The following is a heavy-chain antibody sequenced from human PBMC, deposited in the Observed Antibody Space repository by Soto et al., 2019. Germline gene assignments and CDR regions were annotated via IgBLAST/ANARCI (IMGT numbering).Heavy chain of an antibody. V-gene: IGHV3-73*01. CDR3: SRRVAGTLDY. D-gene: IGHD6-19*01. Sequence: EVQLVESGGGLVQHGGSLKLSCAAFGFTFSGSAIHWVRQASGKGLEWVGRIRSKGNHYATVYAASVEGRFTISRDDSKNTAYLQMNSLKTEDTAVYYCSRRVAGTLDYWGQGTLVTVSS. CDR2: IRSKGNHYAT. J-gene: IGHJ4*02. CDR1: GFTFSGSA.